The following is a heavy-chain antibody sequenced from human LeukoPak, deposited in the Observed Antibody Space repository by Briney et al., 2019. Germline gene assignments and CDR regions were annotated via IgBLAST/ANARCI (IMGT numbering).Heavy chain of an antibody. CDR2: VSGSGQST. CDR1: GFTFTDYA. D-gene: IGHD1-14*01. V-gene: IGHV3-23*01. Sequence: PGGSLRLSCAASGFTFTDYAMTWVRQAPGQGLEWVSIVSGSGQSTDYADSVKGRFTISRDNSRNTVLLEMNSLRSDDTAVYYCARDDQIRTDLDYWGQGTLVTVSS. CDR3: ARDDQIRTDLDY. J-gene: IGHJ4*02.